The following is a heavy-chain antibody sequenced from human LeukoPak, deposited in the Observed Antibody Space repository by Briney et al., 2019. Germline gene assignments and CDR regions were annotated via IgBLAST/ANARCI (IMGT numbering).Heavy chain of an antibody. CDR2: INPNSDGT. CDR1: GGTFSSYA. V-gene: IGHV1-2*04. D-gene: IGHD6-19*01. Sequence: ASVKVSCKASGGTFSSYAISWVRQAPGQGLEWMGWINPNSDGTNYAQKFQGWVTMTRDTSISTAYMELSRLRSDDTAVYYCARSGIAVAGYYLDYWGQGTLVTVSS. J-gene: IGHJ4*02. CDR3: ARSGIAVAGYYLDY.